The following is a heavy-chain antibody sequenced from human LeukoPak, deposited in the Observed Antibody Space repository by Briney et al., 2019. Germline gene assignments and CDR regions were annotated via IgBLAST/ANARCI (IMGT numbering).Heavy chain of an antibody. CDR1: GFTFSDYY. Sequence: PGGSLRLSCAASGFTFSDYYMSWIRQAPGKGLEWVSYISSSSSYTNYADSVKGRFTISRDNAKNSLYLQMNSLRAEDTAVYYCARRDYGGHLPYAFDIWGQGTLVTVSS. CDR3: ARRDYGGHLPYAFDI. CDR2: ISSSSSYT. D-gene: IGHD4-23*01. J-gene: IGHJ3*02. V-gene: IGHV3-11*03.